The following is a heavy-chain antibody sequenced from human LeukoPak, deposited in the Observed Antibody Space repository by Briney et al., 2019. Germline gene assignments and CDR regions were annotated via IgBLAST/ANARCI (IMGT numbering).Heavy chain of an antibody. CDR1: GGSISSYH. CDR3: ARLQLLTLDY. Sequence: PSETLSLTCSVSGGSISSYHWSWIQQPPGKGLEWIGYIYYSGSTNYNPSLKSRVTISVDTSKNQFSLKLRSVTAADAAVYYCARLQLLTLDYWGQGTLVTVSS. D-gene: IGHD1-1*01. J-gene: IGHJ4*02. CDR2: IYYSGST. V-gene: IGHV4-59*08.